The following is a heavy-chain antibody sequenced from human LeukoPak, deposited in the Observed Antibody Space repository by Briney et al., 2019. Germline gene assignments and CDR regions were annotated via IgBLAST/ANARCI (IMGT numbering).Heavy chain of an antibody. Sequence: ASVKVSCKASGYTFTDHYMHWVRQAPGQGLEWMGWISAYNGNTNYAQKLQGRVTMTTDTSTSTAYMELRSLRSDDTAVYYCARALLWFGEPSHIDYWGQGTLVTASS. CDR2: ISAYNGNT. J-gene: IGHJ4*02. CDR3: ARALLWFGEPSHIDY. CDR1: GYTFTDHY. V-gene: IGHV1-18*04. D-gene: IGHD3-10*01.